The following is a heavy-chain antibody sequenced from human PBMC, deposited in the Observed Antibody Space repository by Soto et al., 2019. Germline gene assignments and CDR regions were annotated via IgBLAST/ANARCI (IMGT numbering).Heavy chain of an antibody. CDR1: GFTFSRDW. J-gene: IGHJ4*02. CDR3: ARGLKWGLFDY. CDR2: LNRDGSST. V-gene: IGHV3-74*01. Sequence: EVQLVESGGGLVQTGGSLRLSCAASGFTFSRDWMHWVRQAPGKGLVWVSHLNRDGSSTSYADSVNGRFTISRDNARNTLFLQMNSLRAEDTAVYYCARGLKWGLFDYLGQGTLVTVSS. D-gene: IGHD4-4*01.